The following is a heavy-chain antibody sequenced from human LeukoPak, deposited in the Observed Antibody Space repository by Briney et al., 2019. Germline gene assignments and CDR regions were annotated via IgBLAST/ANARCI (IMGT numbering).Heavy chain of an antibody. CDR1: GFTFSNYG. CDR3: ARDIPGYYYFDY. J-gene: IGHJ4*02. D-gene: IGHD3-22*01. V-gene: IGHV3-33*01. Sequence: GGSLRLSCAPSGFTFSNYGMHWVRQAPGKGREWVAVIWYDGSNKYYADSVKGRFIISRDNSKNTLYLQMNSLRAEDTAVYYCARDIPGYYYFDYWGQGTLVTVSS. CDR2: IWYDGSNK.